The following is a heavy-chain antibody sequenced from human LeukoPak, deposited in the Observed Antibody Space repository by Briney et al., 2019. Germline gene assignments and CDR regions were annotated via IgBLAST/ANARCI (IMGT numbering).Heavy chain of an antibody. D-gene: IGHD3-10*01. V-gene: IGHV3-74*01. Sequence: GGSLRLSCAASGFTFSNYWMHWVRQAPGKGLVWVSRINGDGSNTNYADSVKGRFTISRDTAKNTLYLEMNRLRADDTAVYYCARAGSGSSYDCWGQGTLVTVSS. CDR2: INGDGSNT. CDR1: GFTFSNYW. CDR3: ARAGSGSSYDC. J-gene: IGHJ4*02.